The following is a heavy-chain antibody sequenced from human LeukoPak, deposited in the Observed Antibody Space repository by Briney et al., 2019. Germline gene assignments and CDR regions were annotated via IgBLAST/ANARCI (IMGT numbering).Heavy chain of an antibody. D-gene: IGHD3-9*01. J-gene: IGHJ4*02. Sequence: SETLSLTCTVSGGSISSGGYYWSWIRQHPGKGLEWIGYIYYSGSTYYNPSLKSRVTISVDTSKNQFSLKLSSVTAADTAVYYCARATAYYDILTGYFYFDYWGQGTLVTVSS. CDR2: IYYSGST. CDR3: ARATAYYDILTGYFYFDY. CDR1: GGSISSGGYY. V-gene: IGHV4-31*03.